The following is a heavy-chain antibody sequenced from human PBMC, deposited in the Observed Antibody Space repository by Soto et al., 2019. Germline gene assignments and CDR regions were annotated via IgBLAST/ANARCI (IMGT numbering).Heavy chain of an antibody. V-gene: IGHV2-5*02. CDR1: GFSLTTSGVG. CDR2: IYWDDDK. CDR3: AHRVLRTVFGLVTTTAIYFDF. J-gene: IGHJ4*02. Sequence: QITLNESGPTRVKPRQTLTLTCTFSGFSLTTSGVGVGWIRQSPGKAPEWLALIYWDDDKRYSPSLKSRLTLPKDTSKNQVVLTMADLDPADTATYYCAHRVLRTVFGLVTTTAIYFDFWCQGTPVAVSS. D-gene: IGHD3-3*01.